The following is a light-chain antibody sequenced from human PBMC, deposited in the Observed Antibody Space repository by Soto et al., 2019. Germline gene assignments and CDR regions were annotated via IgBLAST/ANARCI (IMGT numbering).Light chain of an antibody. CDR2: DVS. Sequence: QSVLTQPASVSGSPGQSITISCTGTSSDVGGYSYVSWYQQCPGKAPKLMIFDVSYRPSGVSNRFSGSKSGNTASLTISGLQVEYEADYYCSSYTSSSSNVFGTGTKVTVL. J-gene: IGLJ1*01. CDR1: SSDVGGYSY. CDR3: SSYTSSSSNV. V-gene: IGLV2-14*01.